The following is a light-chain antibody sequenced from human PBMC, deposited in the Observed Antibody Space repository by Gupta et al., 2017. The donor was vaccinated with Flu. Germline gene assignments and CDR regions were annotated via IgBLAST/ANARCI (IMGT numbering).Light chain of an antibody. CDR3: QQENYSSGT. Sequence: DSQVTQFPSTLAASVGDRVTITCRASQSVTTWLAWYQQKPGKAPKLLIYKASISKTGVPSRCSGSGSGTDFTLTISILPPDDFATYYCQQENYSSGTFGLGTRLESK. CDR1: QSVTTW. J-gene: IGKJ2*01. CDR2: KAS. V-gene: IGKV1-5*03.